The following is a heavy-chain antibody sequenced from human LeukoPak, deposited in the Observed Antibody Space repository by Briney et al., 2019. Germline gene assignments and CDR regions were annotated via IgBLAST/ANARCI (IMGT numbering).Heavy chain of an antibody. CDR1: GDSISSTSYY. V-gene: IGHV4-39*01. Sequence: SETLSLTCTVSGDSISSTSYYWDWVRQPPGKGLEWIGSIYNSGTTYYNPSLKSRVTISVDTSKNQFSLKVSSVTAADTAVYYCASRVYGLGSFNYWGQGTLVTVSS. CDR3: ASRVYGLGSFNY. D-gene: IGHD3-10*01. CDR2: IYNSGTT. J-gene: IGHJ4*01.